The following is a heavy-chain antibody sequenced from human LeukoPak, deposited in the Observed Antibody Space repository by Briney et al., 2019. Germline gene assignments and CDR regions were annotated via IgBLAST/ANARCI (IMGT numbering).Heavy chain of an antibody. V-gene: IGHV3-48*01. CDR1: GITFSSYS. D-gene: IGHD3-16*01. J-gene: IGHJ5*02. CDR2: LSSDNYTI. Sequence: QSGRSLRLSCAASGITFSSYSMNWVRQAPGKGLEWISYLSSDNYTIYYADSVKGRFIISRDNAKDSLYLQMNSLRAEDTAVYYCARVATDGGGFDPWGQGTLVTVSS. CDR3: ARVATDGGGFDP.